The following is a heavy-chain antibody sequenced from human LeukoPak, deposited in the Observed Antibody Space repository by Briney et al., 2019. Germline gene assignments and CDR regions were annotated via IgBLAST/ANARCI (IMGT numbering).Heavy chain of an antibody. J-gene: IGHJ4*02. CDR3: AKDNRRHYTSGPNPDSLH. CDR1: GFIFNNYA. Sequence: GGSLRLSCAGSGFIFNNYAMRWVRQPPGKGLEWVSGISWNSGSIDYADSVKGRFTISRDNAKNSLYLQMNSLRVEDTAFYYCAKDNRRHYTSGPNPDSLHWGQGALVTVSS. V-gene: IGHV3-9*01. CDR2: ISWNSGSI. D-gene: IGHD6-19*01.